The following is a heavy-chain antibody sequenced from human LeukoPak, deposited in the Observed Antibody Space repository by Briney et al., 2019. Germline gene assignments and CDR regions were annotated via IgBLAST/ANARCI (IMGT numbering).Heavy chain of an antibody. D-gene: IGHD3-10*01. J-gene: IGHJ6*02. CDR3: ARAGLWFGELFGYYYYGMDV. CDR1: GFTFSSYS. Sequence: GGFLRLSCAASGFTFSSYSMNWVRQAPGKGLEWVSSISSSSSYIYYADSVKGRFTISRDNAKNSLYLQMNSLRAEDTAVYYCARAGLWFGELFGYYYYGMDVWGQGTTVTVSS. CDR2: ISSSSSYI. V-gene: IGHV3-21*01.